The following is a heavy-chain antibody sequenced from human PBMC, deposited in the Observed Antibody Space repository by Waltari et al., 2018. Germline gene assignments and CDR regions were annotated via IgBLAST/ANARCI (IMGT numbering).Heavy chain of an antibody. Sequence: QVQLVQSGAEVKKPGSSVKVSCKASGGTFSSYASSWGRQAPGQGLEWMGGIIPIFGTANYAQKFQGRVTITADKSTSTAYMELSSLRSEDTAVYYCAGISSGYFAIDYWGQGTLVTVSS. CDR1: GGTFSSYA. D-gene: IGHD3-22*01. J-gene: IGHJ4*02. CDR2: IIPIFGTA. CDR3: AGISSGYFAIDY. V-gene: IGHV1-69*14.